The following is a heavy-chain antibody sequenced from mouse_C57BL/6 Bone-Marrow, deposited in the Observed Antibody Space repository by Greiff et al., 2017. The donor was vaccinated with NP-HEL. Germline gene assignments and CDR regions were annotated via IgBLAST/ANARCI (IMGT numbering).Heavy chain of an antibody. CDR3: TRVKGIYYGNSWFAY. J-gene: IGHJ3*01. CDR2: IDPETGGT. D-gene: IGHD2-1*01. CDR1: GYTFTDYE. V-gene: IGHV1-15*01. Sequence: QVQLKESGAELVRPGASVTLSCKASGYTFTDYEMHWVKQTPVHGLEWIGAIDPETGGTAYNQKFKGKAILTADKSSSTAYMELRSLTSEDSAVYYCTRVKGIYYGNSWFAYWGQGTLVTVSA.